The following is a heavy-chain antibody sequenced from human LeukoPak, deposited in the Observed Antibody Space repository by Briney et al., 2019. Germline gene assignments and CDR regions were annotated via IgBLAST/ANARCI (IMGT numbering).Heavy chain of an antibody. D-gene: IGHD3-22*01. CDR2: ISSSGSTI. CDR3: ARVQREYYYDSSGIMGN. J-gene: IGHJ4*02. V-gene: IGHV3-11*04. Sequence: LSLTCTVSGGSISSYYWSWIRQPPGKGLEWVSYISSSGSTIYYADSVKGRFTISRDNAKNSLYLQMNSLRVEDTAVYYCARVQREYYYDSSGIMGNWGQGTLVTVSS. CDR1: GGSISSYY.